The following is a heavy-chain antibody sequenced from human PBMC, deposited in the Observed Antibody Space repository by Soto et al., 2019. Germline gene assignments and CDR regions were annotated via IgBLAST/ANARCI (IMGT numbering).Heavy chain of an antibody. Sequence: VKVSCKASGGTFSSYAISWVRQAPGQGLEWMGGIIPIFGTANYAQKFQGRVTITADESTSTAYMELSSLRSEDTAVYYCARSYSSSWYDAFDIWGQGTMVTVSS. D-gene: IGHD6-13*01. CDR1: GGTFSSYA. CDR3: ARSYSSSWYDAFDI. V-gene: IGHV1-69*01. J-gene: IGHJ3*02. CDR2: IIPIFGTA.